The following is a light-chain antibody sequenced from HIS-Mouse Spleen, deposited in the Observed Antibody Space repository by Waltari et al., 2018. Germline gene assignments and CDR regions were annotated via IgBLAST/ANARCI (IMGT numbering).Light chain of an antibody. Sequence: SYELTQPPSVSVSPGQPARITCSGDALPKKYASWYQQKSGQAPALVIYEDSKRPSGIPERFSGSGSGTMATLTISGAQVEDEADYYCYSTDSSGNHRVFGGGTKLTVL. CDR3: YSTDSSGNHRV. CDR1: ALPKKY. CDR2: EDS. J-gene: IGLJ2*01. V-gene: IGLV3-10*01.